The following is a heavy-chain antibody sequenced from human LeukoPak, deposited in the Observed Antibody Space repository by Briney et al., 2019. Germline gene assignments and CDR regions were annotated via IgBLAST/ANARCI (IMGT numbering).Heavy chain of an antibody. CDR2: INHSGST. J-gene: IGHJ6*03. D-gene: IGHD3-10*01. CDR1: VGSFSGYY. CDR3: ARGYYGSGSHCCHMDV. Sequence: SETLSHTCAVYVGSFSGYYWSWIRQPPGKGLEWIGEINHSGSTNYNSSLKSRVTISVDTSKNQFSLKLSSVTAADTAVYYCARGYYGSGSHCCHMDVWGKGTTITVS. V-gene: IGHV4-34*01.